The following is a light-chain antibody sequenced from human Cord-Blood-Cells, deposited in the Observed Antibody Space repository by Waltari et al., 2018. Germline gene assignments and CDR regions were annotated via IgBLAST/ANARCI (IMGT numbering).Light chain of an antibody. Sequence: DIQMTQSPSSLSASVGDRVTITCRASQSISSYLNWYQQKPGKAPKLLIYAASSLQSGVPSRFSGSGSGTDFTPTISSLQPEDFATYYCQQSYSTLKWTFGQGTKVEIK. CDR2: AAS. CDR3: QQSYSTLKWT. V-gene: IGKV1-39*01. J-gene: IGKJ1*01. CDR1: QSISSY.